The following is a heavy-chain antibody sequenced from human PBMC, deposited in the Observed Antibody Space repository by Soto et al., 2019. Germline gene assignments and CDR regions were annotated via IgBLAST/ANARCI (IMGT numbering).Heavy chain of an antibody. D-gene: IGHD2-2*01. Sequence: ASVKVSCKASGYTFTGYYMHWVRQAPGQGLEWMGIINPSGGSTSYAQKFQGRVTMTRDTSTSTVYMELSSLRSGDTAVYYCATAGGMEPAAILYYCGQGTLVTVSS. V-gene: IGHV1-46*03. CDR1: GYTFTGYY. CDR3: ATAGGMEPAAILYY. CDR2: INPSGGST. J-gene: IGHJ4*02.